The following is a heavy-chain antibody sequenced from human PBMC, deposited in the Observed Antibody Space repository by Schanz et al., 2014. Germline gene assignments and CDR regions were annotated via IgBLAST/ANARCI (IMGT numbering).Heavy chain of an antibody. CDR1: GFTFGNFF. J-gene: IGHJ4*02. CDR2: IKQDGIEK. CDR3: ARDKGGYYPXXY. Sequence: EVQLVQSGGGLVQPGGSLRLSCAASGFTFGNFFMSWVRQAPGKGLEWVANIKQDGIEKYYVDSVKGRFTISRDNAKNSLYLQMNSLTADDTAVYYCARDKGGYYPXXYWGRGTLXXVSS. V-gene: IGHV3-7*01. D-gene: IGHD3-3*01.